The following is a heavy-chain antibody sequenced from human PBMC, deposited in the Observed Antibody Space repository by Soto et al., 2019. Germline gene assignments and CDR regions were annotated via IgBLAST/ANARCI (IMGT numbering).Heavy chain of an antibody. CDR1: GFTFSSYW. CDR2: IKQDGSEK. Sequence: PGGSLRLSCAASGFTFSSYWMSWVRQAPGKGLEWVANIKQDGSEKYYVDSVKGRFTISRDNAKNSLYLQMNSLRAEDTAVYYCARDEYCGGVSCYSIVYFQHGGQGTLVTVSS. D-gene: IGHD2-15*01. V-gene: IGHV3-7*05. J-gene: IGHJ1*01. CDR3: ARDEYCGGVSCYSIVYFQH.